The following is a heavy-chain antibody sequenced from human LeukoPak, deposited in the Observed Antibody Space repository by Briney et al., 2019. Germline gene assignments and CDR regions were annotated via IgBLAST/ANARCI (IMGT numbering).Heavy chain of an antibody. CDR1: GGSISSDNW. V-gene: IGHV4-4*02. Sequence: SGTLSLTCAVSGGSISSDNWWRWVRQPPGKGLEWIGEIYHSGTTNYNPSLKSRVTISVDKSNNQFSLQLSSVTAADTAVYYCARAAARELPGYWGQGTLVTVSS. D-gene: IGHD1-26*01. J-gene: IGHJ4*02. CDR3: ARAAARELPGY. CDR2: IYHSGTT.